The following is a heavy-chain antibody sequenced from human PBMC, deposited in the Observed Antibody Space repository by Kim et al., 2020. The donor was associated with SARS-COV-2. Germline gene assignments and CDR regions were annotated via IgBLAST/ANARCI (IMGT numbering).Heavy chain of an antibody. Sequence: SVKGRFTISRDDSKSIAYLQMDSMRPEDTAVYYCSRGFRGDYWGQGTLVTVSS. D-gene: IGHD6-25*01. J-gene: IGHJ4*02. V-gene: IGHV3-49*02. CDR3: SRGFRGDY.